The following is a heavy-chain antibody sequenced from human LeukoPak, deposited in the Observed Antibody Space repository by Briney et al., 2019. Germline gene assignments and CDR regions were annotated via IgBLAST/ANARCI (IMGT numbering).Heavy chain of an antibody. D-gene: IGHD3-10*01. Sequence: PGGSLRLSCAASGFTFSDHHMTWIRQAPGQGLEWISYISGDGETIYFTDSVKGRFSVSRDNAKSSPYLQMDRLRVDDTAVYYCARTYGYYYYFLDVWGKGSTVIVS. CDR1: GFTFSDHH. CDR3: ARTYGYYYYFLDV. CDR2: ISGDGETI. J-gene: IGHJ6*03. V-gene: IGHV3-11*01.